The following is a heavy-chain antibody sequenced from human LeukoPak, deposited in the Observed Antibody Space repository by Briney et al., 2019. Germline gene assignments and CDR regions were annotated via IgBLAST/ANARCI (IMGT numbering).Heavy chain of an antibody. V-gene: IGHV3-43*02. CDR2: ISGDGVST. J-gene: IGHJ4*02. CDR3: ARESGKFDY. Sequence: GGSLRLSCVASGLPIGDFAMHWVRQAPGKGLEWVSLISGDGVSTFYADSVKGRFSISRDNSKNSLSLEMNSLRTVDTAMYYCARESGKFDYWGQGTLVAVSS. CDR1: GLPIGDFA.